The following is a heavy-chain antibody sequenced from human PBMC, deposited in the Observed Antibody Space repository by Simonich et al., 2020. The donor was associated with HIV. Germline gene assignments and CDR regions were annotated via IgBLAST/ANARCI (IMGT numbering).Heavy chain of an antibody. CDR1: GYTFTDNP. CDR3: AREGAMLDEAFDV. D-gene: IGHD1-1*01. V-gene: IGHV1-2*02. Sequence: QVQLVQSGAEVKNPGASVKVSCKASGYTFTDNPLHWVRQAPGQGLEWMGWINPNSGVTDYAQNCKGRVAMTRDTSMSTAYMELSRPTSDDTAVYFCAREGAMLDEAFDVWGQGTMVTVSS. CDR2: INPNSGVT. J-gene: IGHJ3*01.